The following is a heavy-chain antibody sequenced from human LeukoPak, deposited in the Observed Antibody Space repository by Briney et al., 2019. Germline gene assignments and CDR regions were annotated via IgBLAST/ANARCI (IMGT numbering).Heavy chain of an antibody. D-gene: IGHD2-15*01. J-gene: IGHJ4*02. CDR2: ISWNGASI. CDR1: GFTFDDYA. Sequence: GRSLRLSCAASGFTFDDYAIHWVRQAPGKGLEWVSGISWNGASIGYADSVKGRFTISRDNTKNSLYLQMNSLRAEDTALYYCAKDYRSGPYYFDYWGQGTLVTVSS. V-gene: IGHV3-9*01. CDR3: AKDYRSGPYYFDY.